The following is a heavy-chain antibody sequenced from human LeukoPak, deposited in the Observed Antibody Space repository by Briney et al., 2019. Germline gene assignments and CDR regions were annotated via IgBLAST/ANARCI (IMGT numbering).Heavy chain of an antibody. D-gene: IGHD3-22*01. CDR1: GGSISSYY. J-gene: IGHJ6*03. Sequence: SETLSLTCTVSGGSISSYYWSWIRQPAGEGLEWIGRIYTSGSTNYNPSLKSRVTMSVDTSKNQFSLKLSSVTAADTAVCYCARESGEDSSGYYSPYYYYYMDVWGKGTTVTVSS. CDR3: ARESGEDSSGYYSPYYYYYMDV. V-gene: IGHV4-4*07. CDR2: IYTSGST.